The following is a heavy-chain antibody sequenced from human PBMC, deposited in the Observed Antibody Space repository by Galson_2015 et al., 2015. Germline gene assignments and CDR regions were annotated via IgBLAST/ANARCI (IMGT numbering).Heavy chain of an antibody. Sequence: SVKVSCKASGYTFTSYAMHWVRQAPGQRLEWMGWINAGNGNTKYSQKFQGRVTITRDMSASTAYMELSSLRSEDTAVYYCAAVPKNWYRVPSWGQGTLVTVSS. CDR2: INAGNGNT. V-gene: IGHV1-3*01. D-gene: IGHD1/OR15-1a*01. CDR1: GYTFTSYA. J-gene: IGHJ5*02. CDR3: AAVPKNWYRVPS.